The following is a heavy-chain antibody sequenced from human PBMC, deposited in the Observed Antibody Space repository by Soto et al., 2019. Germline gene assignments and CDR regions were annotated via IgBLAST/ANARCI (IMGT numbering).Heavy chain of an antibody. CDR2: ISAYNGNT. CDR1: GYTFTSYG. CDR3: ARNIVVVPAAKGWFDP. D-gene: IGHD2-2*01. V-gene: IGHV1-18*04. Sequence: ASVKVSCKASGYTFTSYGISWVRQAPGQGLEWMGWISAYNGNTNYAQKLQGRVIMTTDTSTSTAYMELRSLRSDDTAVYYCARNIVVVPAAKGWFDPWGQGTLVTVSS. J-gene: IGHJ5*02.